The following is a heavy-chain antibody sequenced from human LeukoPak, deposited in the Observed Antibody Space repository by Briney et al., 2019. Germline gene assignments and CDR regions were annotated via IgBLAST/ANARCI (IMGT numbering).Heavy chain of an antibody. D-gene: IGHD2-8*01. CDR2: ISSSSSYI. Sequence: PGGSLRLSCAASGFTFSSYSMNWVRQAPGKGLEWVSSISSSSSYIYYADSVKGRFTISRDNAKNSLYLQMNSLRAEDTAVYYCAREGGSTKYHFDYWGQGTLVTVPS. CDR1: GFTFSSYS. J-gene: IGHJ4*02. CDR3: AREGGSTKYHFDY. V-gene: IGHV3-21*01.